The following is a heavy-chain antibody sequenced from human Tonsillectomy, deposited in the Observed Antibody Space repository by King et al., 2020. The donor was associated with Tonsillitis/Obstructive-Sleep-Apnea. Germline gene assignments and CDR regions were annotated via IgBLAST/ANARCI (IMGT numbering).Heavy chain of an antibody. Sequence: VQLTQWGAGLLKPSETLSLPCAVYGGSFSGYYWSWLRQPPGKGLEWIGEINHSGSTNYNPSLKSRVTISVDTSKNQFSLKLSSVTAADTAVYYCARAYCSSTSCYRVYYYYMDVWGKGTTVTVSS. D-gene: IGHD2-2*02. J-gene: IGHJ6*03. CDR1: GGSFSGYY. CDR3: ARAYCSSTSCYRVYYYYMDV. V-gene: IGHV4-34*01. CDR2: INHSGST.